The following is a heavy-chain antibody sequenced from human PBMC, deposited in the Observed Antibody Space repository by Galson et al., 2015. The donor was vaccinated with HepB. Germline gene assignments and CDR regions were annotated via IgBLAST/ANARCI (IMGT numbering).Heavy chain of an antibody. CDR3: ARRIRIAAAGNYYYYGMDV. D-gene: IGHD6-13*01. CDR1: GYTFTSYG. V-gene: IGHV1-18*04. J-gene: IGHJ6*02. Sequence: SVKVSCKASGYTFTSYGNSWVRRAPGQGLEWMGWISAYNGNTNYAQKLQGRVTMTTDTSTSTAYMELRSLRSDDTAVYYCARRIRIAAAGNYYYYGMDVWCQGTTVTVSS. CDR2: ISAYNGNT.